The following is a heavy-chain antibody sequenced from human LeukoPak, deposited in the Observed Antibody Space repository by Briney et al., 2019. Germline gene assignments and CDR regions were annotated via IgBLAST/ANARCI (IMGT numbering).Heavy chain of an antibody. V-gene: IGHV4-34*01. CDR2: INHSGST. Sequence: SETLSLTCAVYGGSFSGYYWSWIRQPPGKGLEWIGEINHSGSTNYNPSLKSRVTISVDTSKNQFSLKLSSVTAADTAVYYCARRSEYSSGCYFYYGGQGTLSPSPQ. CDR3: ARRSEYSSGCYFYY. J-gene: IGHJ4*02. D-gene: IGHD6-19*01. CDR1: GGSFSGYY.